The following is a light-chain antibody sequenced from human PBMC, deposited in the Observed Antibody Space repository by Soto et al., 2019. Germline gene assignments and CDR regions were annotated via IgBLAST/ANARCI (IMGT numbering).Light chain of an antibody. Sequence: DIVMTQSPLSLAVTPGEPASISCRSSQSLYRSHGNNYFDWYVQKAGQSPQLLISLGSIRASGVPDRFSGSGSGTDFTLEISRVEAEDVGVYYCMQGLQIPLTFGQGTRLEIK. V-gene: IGKV2-28*01. CDR3: MQGLQIPLT. CDR1: QSLYRSHGNNY. J-gene: IGKJ5*01. CDR2: LGS.